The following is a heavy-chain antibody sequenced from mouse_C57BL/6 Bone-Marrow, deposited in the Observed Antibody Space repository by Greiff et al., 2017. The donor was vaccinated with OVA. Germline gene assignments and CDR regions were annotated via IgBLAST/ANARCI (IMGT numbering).Heavy chain of an antibody. D-gene: IGHD1-1*01. CDR3: ARSHYCGSRRFAY. J-gene: IGHJ3*01. CDR1: GYTFTSYG. Sequence: QVQLQQSGAELARPGASVKLSCKASGYTFTSYGISWVKQRTGQGLEWIGEIYPRSGNTYYNEKFKGKATLTADKSSSTAYMELSSLTSEDSAVYCCARSHYCGSRRFAYWGQGTLVTVSA. V-gene: IGHV1-81*01. CDR2: IYPRSGNT.